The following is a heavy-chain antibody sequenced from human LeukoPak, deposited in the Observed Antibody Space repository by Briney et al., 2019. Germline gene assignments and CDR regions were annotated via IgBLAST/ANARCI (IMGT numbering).Heavy chain of an antibody. Sequence: SETLSLTCTVSGYSISSGYYWGWIRPPPGKGLEWIGSIYHSGSTYYNPSLKSRVTISVDTSKNQFSLKLSSVTAADTAVYYCARSLDCSSTSCQERGNWFDPWGQGTLVTVSS. J-gene: IGHJ5*02. CDR3: ARSLDCSSTSCQERGNWFDP. D-gene: IGHD2-2*01. CDR2: IYHSGST. V-gene: IGHV4-38-2*02. CDR1: GYSISSGYY.